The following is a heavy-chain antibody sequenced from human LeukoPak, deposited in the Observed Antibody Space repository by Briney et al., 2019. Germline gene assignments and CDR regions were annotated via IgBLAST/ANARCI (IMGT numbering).Heavy chain of an antibody. CDR3: ASSTGSGSYYPLFDY. Sequence: SETLSLTCTVSGGSISSHYWSWIRQPPGKGLEWIGYIYYSGSTNYNPSLKSRVTISVDTSKNQFSMKLSSVTAADTAVYYCASSTGSGSYYPLFDYWGQGTLVTVSS. D-gene: IGHD3-10*01. V-gene: IGHV4-59*08. CDR2: IYYSGST. CDR1: GGSISSHY. J-gene: IGHJ4*02.